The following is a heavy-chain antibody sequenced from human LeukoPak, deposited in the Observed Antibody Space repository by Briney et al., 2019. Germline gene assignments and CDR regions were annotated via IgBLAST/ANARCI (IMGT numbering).Heavy chain of an antibody. V-gene: IGHV3-33*01. CDR1: GFIFSSYG. J-gene: IGHJ4*02. Sequence: GRSLRLSCAASGFIFSSYGMHWVRQDAGKGLEWLAVIWYDGGNKYYAVSVTGRFTISREHSKNTLYLQINSQTTEEPAVSYCSRDLMVRGVIAGYFDDGGQGTLVTASS. CDR2: IWYDGGNK. D-gene: IGHD3-10*01. CDR3: SRDLMVRGVIAGYFDD.